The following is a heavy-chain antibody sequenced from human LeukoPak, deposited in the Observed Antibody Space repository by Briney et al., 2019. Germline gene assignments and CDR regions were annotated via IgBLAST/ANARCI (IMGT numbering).Heavy chain of an antibody. CDR2: MYYSGST. Sequence: SETLSLTCTVSGVSISSDKYYWSWIRQRPGKGLEWIGYMYYSGSTSYNPSLKSRVSISLGTPKTQFSLKLTSVTAADTAVYYCATPYCGTISCLDVFDIWGQGTMVTVSS. CDR1: GVSISSDKYY. CDR3: ATPYCGTISCLDVFDI. D-gene: IGHD2-21*01. J-gene: IGHJ3*02. V-gene: IGHV4-31*03.